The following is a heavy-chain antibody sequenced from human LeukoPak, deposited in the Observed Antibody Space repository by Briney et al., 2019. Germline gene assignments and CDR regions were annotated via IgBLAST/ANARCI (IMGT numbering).Heavy chain of an antibody. J-gene: IGHJ4*02. CDR2: IYYTGIT. D-gene: IGHD3-3*02. CDR3: ARGRNDISQGSFFL. V-gene: IGHV4-59*01. CDR1: GGSISNYF. Sequence: SETLSLTCTVSGGSISNYFSNWIRQTPGKGLEWIGYIYYTGITNYNPSLKSRVTMSVDTSKNQFSLSLTSVTAADTAVYYCARGRNDISQGSFFLWGQGTLVSVSS.